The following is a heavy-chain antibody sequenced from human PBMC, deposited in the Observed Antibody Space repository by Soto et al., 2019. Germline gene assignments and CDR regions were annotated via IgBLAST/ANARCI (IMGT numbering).Heavy chain of an antibody. CDR1: GGSFSGYY. CDR2: INHSGST. J-gene: IGHJ4*02. D-gene: IGHD3-22*01. CDR3: SSFNPYYYDSSGYYKAYYFDY. Sequence: SETLSLTCAVYGGSFSGYYWSWIRQPPGKGQEWIGEINHSGSTNYNPSLKSRVTISVDTSKNQFSLKLSSVTAADTAVYFCSSFNPYYYDSSGYYKAYYFDYWGQGTLVT. V-gene: IGHV4-34*01.